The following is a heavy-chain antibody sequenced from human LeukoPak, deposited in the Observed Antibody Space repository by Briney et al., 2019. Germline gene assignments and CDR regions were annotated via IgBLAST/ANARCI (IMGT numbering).Heavy chain of an antibody. CDR2: IYPGDSDT. CDR1: GYSFTSYW. CDR3: ARRGVVVTAIGTYYFDY. D-gene: IGHD2-21*02. V-gene: IGHV5-51*01. Sequence: GESLKISCKGSGYSFTSYWIGWVRRLPGKGLEWMGIIYPGDSDTRYSPSFQGQVTISADKSISTAYLQWSSLKASDTAMYYCARRGVVVTAIGTYYFDYWGQGTQVTVSS. J-gene: IGHJ4*02.